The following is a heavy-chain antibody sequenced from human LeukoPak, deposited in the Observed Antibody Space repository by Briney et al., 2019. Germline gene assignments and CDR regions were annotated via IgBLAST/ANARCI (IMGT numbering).Heavy chain of an antibody. CDR2: IKSKTDGGTI. CDR1: GLTFTNAW. J-gene: IGHJ5*02. CDR3: TTWIGS. Sequence: EPGGSLRLSCAASGLTFTNAWMTWVRQAPGKGLEWVGRIKSKTDGGTIDYAAPVRGRFTISRDDSKNTLYLQMNSLQTEDTAMYFCTTWIGSWGQGTLVTVSS. V-gene: IGHV3-15*05. D-gene: IGHD2-2*03.